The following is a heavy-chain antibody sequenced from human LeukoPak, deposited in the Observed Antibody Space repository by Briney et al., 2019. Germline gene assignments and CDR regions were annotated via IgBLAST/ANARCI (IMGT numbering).Heavy chain of an antibody. CDR1: GYSISTGYY. CDR3: ARVHSWSGPDY. CDR2: IYHSGST. J-gene: IGHJ4*02. Sequence: PSETLSLTCTVSGYSISTGYYWGWIRQPPVKGLEWIGSIYHSGSTYYNPSLKSRVTISVDTSKNQFSLKLRSVTAADTAVYYCARVHSWSGPDYWGQGTLVTVSS. D-gene: IGHD3-3*02. V-gene: IGHV4-38-2*02.